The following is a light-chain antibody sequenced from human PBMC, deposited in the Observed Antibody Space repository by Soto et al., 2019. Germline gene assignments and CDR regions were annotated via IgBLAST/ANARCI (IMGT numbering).Light chain of an antibody. CDR3: SSYRSSSPYVV. V-gene: IGLV2-14*01. CDR2: DVN. CDR1: SSDVGGYNY. Sequence: QSALTQPASVSGSPGQSITISCTGTSSDVGGYNYVSWYQQHPGKAPKLMIYDVNNRPSGVSNRFSGSKSGNTASLTISGLQAEDEADYYCSSYRSSSPYVVFGGGTKVTVL. J-gene: IGLJ2*01.